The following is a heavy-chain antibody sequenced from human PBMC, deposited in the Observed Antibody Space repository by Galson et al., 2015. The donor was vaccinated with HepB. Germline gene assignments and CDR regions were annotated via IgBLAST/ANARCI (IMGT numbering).Heavy chain of an antibody. CDR3: ARGVNYIYSYYYMDV. D-gene: IGHD1-7*01. J-gene: IGHJ6*03. Sequence: SLRLSCAASGFTVSSNYMSWVRQAPGKGLEWVSLIYSGGSTYYADSVKGRFTISRDNSKNTLYLQMNSLRAEDTAVYYCARGVNYIYSYYYMDVWGKGTTVTVSS. V-gene: IGHV3-66*01. CDR1: GFTVSSNY. CDR2: IYSGGST.